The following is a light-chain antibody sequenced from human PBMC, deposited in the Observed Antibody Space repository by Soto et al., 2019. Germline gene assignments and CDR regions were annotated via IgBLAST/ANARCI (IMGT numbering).Light chain of an antibody. V-gene: IGKV3-15*01. CDR3: QHYNNWPPWT. CDR2: GAS. J-gene: IGKJ1*01. Sequence: EIVLTRSPATLSVSPGERATLSCRGSQSVTSNLAWYQQKPGQAPRLLIYGASTRATGIPAKFCGSGSGTEFTLTITSLQSEHFALYYCQHYNNWPPWTFGQGTKVEIK. CDR1: QSVTSN.